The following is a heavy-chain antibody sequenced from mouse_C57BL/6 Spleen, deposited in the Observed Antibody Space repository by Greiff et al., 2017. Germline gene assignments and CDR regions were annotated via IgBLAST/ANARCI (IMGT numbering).Heavy chain of an antibody. J-gene: IGHJ1*03. CDR2: INPSTGGT. Sequence: EVQLQQSGPELVKPGASVKISCKASGYSFTGYYMNWVKQSPEKSLEWIGEINPSTGGTTYNQKFKAKATLTVDKSSSTAYMQLKSLTSEDSAVYYCARSGGSSSNWYFDVWGTGTTVTVSS. D-gene: IGHD1-1*01. V-gene: IGHV1-42*01. CDR3: ARSGGSSSNWYFDV. CDR1: GYSFTGYY.